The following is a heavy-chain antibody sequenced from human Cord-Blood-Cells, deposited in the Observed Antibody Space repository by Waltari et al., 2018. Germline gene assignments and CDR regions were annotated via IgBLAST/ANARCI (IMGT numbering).Heavy chain of an antibody. V-gene: IGHV3-7*01. CDR2: ITQDGSEK. J-gene: IGHJ3*02. CDR1: GFTFRRYW. CDR3: ARLGRPDAFDI. Sequence: EVQLVESGGVLVQPGGSLRLSCAASGFTFRRYWMSWVRQAPGKGLEWVANITQDGSEKYYVDSVKGRFTISRDNAKNSLYLQMNSLRAEDTAVYYCARLGRPDAFDIWGQGTMVTVSS.